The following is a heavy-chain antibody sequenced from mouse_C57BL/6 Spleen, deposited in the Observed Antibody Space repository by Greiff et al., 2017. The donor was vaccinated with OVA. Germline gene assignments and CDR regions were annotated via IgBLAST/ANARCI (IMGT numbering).Heavy chain of an antibody. CDR3: ARYYDYDNYFDY. J-gene: IGHJ2*01. Sequence: VKLVESGAELVRPGASVKLSCKASGYTFTDYYINWVKQRPGQGLEWIARIYPGSGNTYYNEKFKGKATLTAEKSSSTAYMQLSSLTSEDSAVYFCARYYDYDNYFDYWGQGTTLTVSS. CDR2: IYPGSGNT. CDR1: GYTFTDYY. V-gene: IGHV1-76*01. D-gene: IGHD2-4*01.